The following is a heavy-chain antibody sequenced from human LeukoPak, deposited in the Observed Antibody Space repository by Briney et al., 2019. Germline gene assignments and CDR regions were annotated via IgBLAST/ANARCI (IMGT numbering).Heavy chain of an antibody. D-gene: IGHD6-6*01. Sequence: GGSLRLSCAASGFTFSRYSMNWVRQAPGKGLEWVSSITGSGSFVYYADSVKGRFTISRDNAKNSLFLQMNSLRAEDTAVYYCARDSSGPWFDPWGQGTLVTVSS. CDR1: GFTFSRYS. CDR3: ARDSSGPWFDP. V-gene: IGHV3-21*01. CDR2: ITGSGSFV. J-gene: IGHJ5*02.